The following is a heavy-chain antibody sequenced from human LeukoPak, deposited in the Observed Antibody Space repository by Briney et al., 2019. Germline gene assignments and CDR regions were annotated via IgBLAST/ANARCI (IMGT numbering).Heavy chain of an antibody. D-gene: IGHD3-3*01. CDR3: ARGPRITIFGVVMANDAFDI. J-gene: IGHJ3*02. CDR1: GYTFTGYY. CDR2: INPKSGGT. Sequence: ASVKVSCKASGYTFTGYYIHWLRQAPGQGLEWMGWINPKSGGTVYAQKFQGRVTMTRDTSSSTAYMELSRLRFDDTVVYYCARGPRITIFGVVMANDAFDIWGQGTMVTVSS. V-gene: IGHV1-2*02.